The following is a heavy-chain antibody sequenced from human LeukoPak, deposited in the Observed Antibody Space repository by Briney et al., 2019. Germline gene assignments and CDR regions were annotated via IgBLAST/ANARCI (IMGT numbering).Heavy chain of an antibody. D-gene: IGHD3-22*01. CDR2: INPNSGCT. Sequence: ASVKVSCKASRYTITDYYIHWVRQAPGQGLEWMGWINPNSGCTNYAQKFQGRVTMTSDTSISTAYMELSRLRSDDTALYYCTRGSYYDSSGYSGVRLFDYWGQGTPVTVPS. J-gene: IGHJ4*02. CDR3: TRGSYYDSSGYSGVRLFDY. V-gene: IGHV1-2*02. CDR1: RYTITDYY.